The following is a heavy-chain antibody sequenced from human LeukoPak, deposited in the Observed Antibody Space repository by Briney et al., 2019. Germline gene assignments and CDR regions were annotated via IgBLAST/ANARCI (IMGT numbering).Heavy chain of an antibody. J-gene: IGHJ4*02. D-gene: IGHD3-10*01. CDR1: GFTFSSSA. Sequence: GGSLRLSCAASGFTFSSSAMHWVRQAPGKGLEWVAVISYDGSIKYYADSVKGRFTISRDSSKNTLYLQMSSVRAEDTAVYYCAREDGYYFDYWGQGTLVTVSS. V-gene: IGHV3-30*04. CDR3: AREDGYYFDY. CDR2: ISYDGSIK.